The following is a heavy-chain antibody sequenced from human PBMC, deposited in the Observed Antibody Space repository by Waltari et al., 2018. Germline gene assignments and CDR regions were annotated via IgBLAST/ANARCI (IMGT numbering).Heavy chain of an antibody. Sequence: QVQLRESGPGLVKPSGTLSLTCAGFGDSVDSRDCLSWVRQPPGKGLEWIWQINRSGKANYNPSLESRATVSIDTSNNQLSLKVTSATAADTAVYYCARDRGRGLYLDSWGQGTLVTVSP. CDR3: ARDRGRGLYLDS. D-gene: IGHD2-15*01. V-gene: IGHV4-4*02. CDR1: GDSVDSRDC. CDR2: INRSGKA. J-gene: IGHJ4*02.